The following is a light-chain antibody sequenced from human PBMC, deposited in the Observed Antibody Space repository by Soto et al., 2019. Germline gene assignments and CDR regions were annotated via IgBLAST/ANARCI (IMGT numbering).Light chain of an antibody. CDR3: CSYVGTDTYS. J-gene: IGLJ1*01. CDR1: SSDVGGYNY. Sequence: LTQPRSVSGSPGQSVTISCTGTSSDVGGYNYVSWYQQHPGKAPELMIYDVTKRPSGVPDRFSGSKSGNTASLTISGIQAEDEADYYCCSYVGTDTYSFGTGTKVTVL. CDR2: DVT. V-gene: IGLV2-11*01.